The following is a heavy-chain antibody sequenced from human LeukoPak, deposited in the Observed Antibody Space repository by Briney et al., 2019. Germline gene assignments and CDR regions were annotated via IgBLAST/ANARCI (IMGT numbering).Heavy chain of an antibody. CDR1: GGSFSSGGYY. V-gene: IGHV4-31*03. Sequence: PSETLSLTCTVSGGSFSSGGYYWSWIRQHPGKGLEWIGYIYYSGSTYYNPSLKSRVTISVDTSKNQFSLKLSSVTAADTAVYYCARGDSSSWYVGYWFDPWGQGTLVTVSS. J-gene: IGHJ5*02. D-gene: IGHD6-13*01. CDR2: IYYSGST. CDR3: ARGDSSSWYVGYWFDP.